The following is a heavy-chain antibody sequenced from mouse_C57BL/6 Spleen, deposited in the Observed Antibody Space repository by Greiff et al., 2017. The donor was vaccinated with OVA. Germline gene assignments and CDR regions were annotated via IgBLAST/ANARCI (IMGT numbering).Heavy chain of an antibody. CDR1: GFTFSSYA. J-gene: IGHJ3*01. Sequence: EVKLVESGGGLVKPGGSLKLSCAASGFTFSSYAMYWVRQTPEKRLEWVATISDGGSYTYYPDNVKGRFTISRDNAKNNLYLQMSHLKSEDTAMYYCARDDGYAYWGQGTLVTVSA. CDR2: ISDGGSYT. CDR3: ARDDGYAY. V-gene: IGHV5-4*01. D-gene: IGHD2-3*01.